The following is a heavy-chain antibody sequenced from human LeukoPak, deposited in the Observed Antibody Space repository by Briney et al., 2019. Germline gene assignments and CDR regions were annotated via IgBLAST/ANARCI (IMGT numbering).Heavy chain of an antibody. J-gene: IGHJ4*02. V-gene: IGHV3-21*01. Sequence: PGGSLRLSCVASGFTFSSYSMNWVRQAPGKGLEWVSSISSSSSYIYYADSVKGRFTISRDNAKNSLYLQMNSLRAEDTAVYYCARERARTFDYWGQGTLVTVSS. CDR2: ISSSSSYI. CDR3: ARERARTFDY. CDR1: GFTFSSYS.